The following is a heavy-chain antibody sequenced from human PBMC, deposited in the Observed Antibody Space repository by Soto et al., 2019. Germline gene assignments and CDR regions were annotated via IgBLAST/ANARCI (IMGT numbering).Heavy chain of an antibody. CDR1: GFTFSSYA. D-gene: IGHD3-3*01. J-gene: IGHJ4*02. Sequence: QVQLVESGGGVVQPGRSLRLSCAASGFTFSSYAMHWVRQAPGKGLEWVAVISYDGSNKYYADSVKGRFTISGDNSKNTLYLQMNSLRAGDTAVYYCARDKRDLRFLEWSYYFDYWGQGTLVTVSS. CDR3: ARDKRDLRFLEWSYYFDY. V-gene: IGHV3-30-3*01. CDR2: ISYDGSNK.